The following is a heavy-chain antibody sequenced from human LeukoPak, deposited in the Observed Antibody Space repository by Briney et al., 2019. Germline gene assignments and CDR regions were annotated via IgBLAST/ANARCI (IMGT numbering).Heavy chain of an antibody. CDR2: INPNSGGT. CDR1: GYAFTAYY. CDR3: ARVWWELSPFDY. V-gene: IGHV1-2*02. Sequence: ASVKVSCKASGYAFTAYYMHWVRQAPGQGLEWMGWINPNSGGTNYAQKFQGRVTMTRDTSISTAYMELSRLRSDDTAVYYCARVWWELSPFDYWGQGTLVTVSS. D-gene: IGHD1-26*01. J-gene: IGHJ4*02.